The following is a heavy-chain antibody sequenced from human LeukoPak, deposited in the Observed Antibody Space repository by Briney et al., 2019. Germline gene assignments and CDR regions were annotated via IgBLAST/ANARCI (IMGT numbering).Heavy chain of an antibody. D-gene: IGHD6-19*01. CDR2: TYYRSKWYN. Sequence: SQTLSLTCAISGDSVSSNNGAWNWIRQSPSRGLEWLGRTYYRSKWYNDYAESMKGRITIDSDTSKNQFSLQLNPVTPEDTAVYYCARDLGNSGWYTFDYWGQGTLVTVSS. V-gene: IGHV6-1*01. CDR1: GDSVSSNNGA. CDR3: ARDLGNSGWYTFDY. J-gene: IGHJ4*02.